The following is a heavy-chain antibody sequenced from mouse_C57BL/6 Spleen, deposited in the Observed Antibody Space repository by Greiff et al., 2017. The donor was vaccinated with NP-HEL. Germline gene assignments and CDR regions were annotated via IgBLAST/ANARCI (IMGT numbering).Heavy chain of an antibody. CDR1: GFTFSDYG. CDR2: ISSGSSTI. Sequence: EVLLVESGGGLVKPGGSLKLSCAASGFTFSDYGMHWVRQAPEKGLEWVAYISSGSSTIYYADTVKGRFTISRDNARNTLFLQMTSLRSGDTAMYYCARARPSFAYWGQGTLVTVSA. CDR3: ARARPSFAY. V-gene: IGHV5-17*01. J-gene: IGHJ3*01.